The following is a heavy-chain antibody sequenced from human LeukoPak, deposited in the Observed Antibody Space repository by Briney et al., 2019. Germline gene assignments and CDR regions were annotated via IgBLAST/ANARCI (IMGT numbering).Heavy chain of an antibody. J-gene: IGHJ6*02. CDR1: GFTFSDFG. V-gene: IGHV3-7*03. CDR3: AKDIGHYDSSGYVYYYYGMDV. D-gene: IGHD3-22*01. Sequence: GGSLRLSCAASGFTFSDFGMNWVRQAPGKGLEWVAFIKGDETEKHYVDSLKGRFTISRDNAENSLSLQMNSLRAEDTALYYCAKDIGHYDSSGYVYYYYGMDVWGQGTTVTVSS. CDR2: IKGDETEK.